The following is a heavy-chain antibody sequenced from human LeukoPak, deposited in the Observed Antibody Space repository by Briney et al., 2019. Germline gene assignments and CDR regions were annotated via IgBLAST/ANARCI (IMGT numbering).Heavy chain of an antibody. Sequence: SETLSLTCADYGGSFSGYYWSWIRQPPGQGLEWIGEINHSGSTNYNPSLQSRVTISVDTSKNQLSLKLNSVTAAATAVYYCARSAGHCSGGSCPPLRVFDPWGQGILVTVSS. CDR3: ARSAGHCSGGSCPPLRVFDP. CDR1: GGSFSGYY. J-gene: IGHJ5*02. V-gene: IGHV4-34*01. D-gene: IGHD2-15*01. CDR2: INHSGST.